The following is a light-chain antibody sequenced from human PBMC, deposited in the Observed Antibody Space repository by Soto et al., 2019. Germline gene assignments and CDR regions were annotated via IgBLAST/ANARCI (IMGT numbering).Light chain of an antibody. CDR2: AAS. V-gene: IGKV3-20*01. CDR1: QSVSSTY. Sequence: EIVLTQSPDTLSLFPGERATLSCRASQSVSSTYLAWYQQKPGQAPRPLLSAASSRATGTPDRFSGSGSGTDFTLTISRLEPEDFAVYYCQQYGSSRWTFGQGTKWIS. CDR3: QQYGSSRWT. J-gene: IGKJ1*01.